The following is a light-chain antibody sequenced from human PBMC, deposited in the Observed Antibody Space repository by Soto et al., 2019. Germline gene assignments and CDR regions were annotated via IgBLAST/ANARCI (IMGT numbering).Light chain of an antibody. CDR3: VSYTDTDTLV. CDR2: EVD. CDR1: SSDVGFYNY. V-gene: IGLV2-14*01. Sequence: QSVLTQPASVSGSPGQSITISCTGTSSDVGFYNYVSWYQQQHPGKAPKLMIYEVDNRPSGVSIRFSGSKSGNTASLTISGLLAEDEADYFCVSYTDTDTLVFGTGTKVTVL. J-gene: IGLJ1*01.